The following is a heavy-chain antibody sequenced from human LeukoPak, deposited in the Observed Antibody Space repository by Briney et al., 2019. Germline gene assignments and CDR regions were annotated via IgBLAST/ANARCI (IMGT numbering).Heavy chain of an antibody. CDR3: ARGALSIFGVLDAFDI. D-gene: IGHD3-3*01. CDR1: GYTFISYD. J-gene: IGHJ3*02. V-gene: IGHV1-8*03. CDR2: MNPNKGNT. Sequence: ASVKVSCKTSGYTFISYDVHWVRQASGQGLEWMGWMNPNKGNTGYGHKFQGRVTITRDTSISTVYMELNSLRSEDTAVYYCARGALSIFGVLDAFDIWGQGTVVTISS.